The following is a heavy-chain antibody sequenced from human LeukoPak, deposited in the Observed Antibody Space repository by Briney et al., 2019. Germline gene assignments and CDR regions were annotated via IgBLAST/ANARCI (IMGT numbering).Heavy chain of an antibody. CDR1: GFTFSSYA. D-gene: IGHD1-14*01. Sequence: GRSLRFSCAASGFTFSSYAMHWVRQAPGKGLEYVSAISSNGGSTYYANSVKGRFTISRDNSKNTLYLQMGSLRAEDMAVYYCARVSGTYYDPWGQGTLVTVSS. V-gene: IGHV3-64*01. CDR3: ARVSGTYYDP. J-gene: IGHJ5*02. CDR2: ISSNGGST.